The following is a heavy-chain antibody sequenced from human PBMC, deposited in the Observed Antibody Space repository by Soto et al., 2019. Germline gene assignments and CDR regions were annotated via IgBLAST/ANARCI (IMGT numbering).Heavy chain of an antibody. CDR3: VRGDYGTGGYPFPYFDY. J-gene: IGHJ4*02. CDR2: INPDSGAT. Sequence: HEHLVQSGAELKRPGASLKVSCKASGYTFTGYYIHWVRQAPGQGLEWMGWINPDSGATNYAQNFQGRVTLTSDTSISTASMDLTSLTSDDTAVYYCVRGDYGTGGYPFPYFDYWGQGTLVIVPS. V-gene: IGHV1-2*02. D-gene: IGHD2-8*02. CDR1: GYTFTGYY.